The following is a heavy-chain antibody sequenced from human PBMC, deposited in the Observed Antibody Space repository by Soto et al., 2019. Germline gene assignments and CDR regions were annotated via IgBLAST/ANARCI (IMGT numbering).Heavy chain of an antibody. Sequence: QVQLRQWGAGLLKPSETLSLTCAVYGDSFSAYHWNWIRQPPGKGLEWIVDINHSGSTNYNPSLTSRVTISRDTSKNQFSLKLTSVTAADTAVYYCATKDMATMSGNSWGQGTLVTVSS. D-gene: IGHD3-10*01. J-gene: IGHJ4*02. V-gene: IGHV4-34*01. CDR1: GDSFSAYH. CDR2: INHSGST. CDR3: ATKDMATMSGNS.